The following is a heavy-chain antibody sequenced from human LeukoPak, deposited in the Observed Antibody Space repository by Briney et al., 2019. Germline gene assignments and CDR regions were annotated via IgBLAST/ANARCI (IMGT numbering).Heavy chain of an antibody. Sequence: GESLKISCKGSGYSFTSYWIGWVRQMPGKGLEWMGIVYPGDSDTRYSPSFQSQVTISADKSISTAYLQWSSLKASDTAMYYCARRSESNWFDPWGQGTLVTVSS. CDR1: GYSFTSYW. CDR2: VYPGDSDT. V-gene: IGHV5-51*01. J-gene: IGHJ5*02. CDR3: ARRSESNWFDP.